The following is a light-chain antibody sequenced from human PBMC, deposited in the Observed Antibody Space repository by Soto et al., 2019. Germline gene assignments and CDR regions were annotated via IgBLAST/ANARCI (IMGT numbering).Light chain of an antibody. CDR3: QQSYTTPQT. J-gene: IGKJ2*01. V-gene: IGKV1-39*01. CDR2: AAS. CDR1: QFISSY. Sequence: DIQMTQSPSSLSASVGDRVTITCRASQFISSYLNWYQQKPGKAPKLLIYAASSLQSGVPSRFSGSGSGTDFTLTISTLQPEDFATYYCQQSYTTPQTFGQGTKLEIK.